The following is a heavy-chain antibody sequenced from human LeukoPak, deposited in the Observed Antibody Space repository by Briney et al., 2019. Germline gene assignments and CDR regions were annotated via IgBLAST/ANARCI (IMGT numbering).Heavy chain of an antibody. Sequence: ASVKVSCKASGYTFTSYGISWVRQAPGQGLEWMGWIKPNSGNTGYAQKFQGRVTITRNTSISTAYMELSSLRSEDTAVYYCARGSRGWFGEQRDYYYYMDVWGKGTTVTVSS. V-gene: IGHV1-8*03. J-gene: IGHJ6*03. CDR3: ARGSRGWFGEQRDYYYYMDV. D-gene: IGHD3-10*01. CDR1: GYTFTSYG. CDR2: IKPNSGNT.